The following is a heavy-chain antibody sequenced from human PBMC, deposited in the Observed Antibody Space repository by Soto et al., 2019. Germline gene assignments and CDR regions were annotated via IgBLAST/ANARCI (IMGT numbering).Heavy chain of an antibody. Sequence: SETLSLTCVVSGGSITSYHWSWIRQFPGKGLEWIAYTAYTGNTNYNPSLKSRVTISVDTSKNQFSLKLSSVTAADTAVYYCVCGEAAAGIDGMDVWGQGTTVTVSS. V-gene: IGHV4-59*12. CDR3: VCGEAAAGIDGMDV. CDR1: GGSITSYH. D-gene: IGHD6-13*01. CDR2: TAYTGNT. J-gene: IGHJ6*02.